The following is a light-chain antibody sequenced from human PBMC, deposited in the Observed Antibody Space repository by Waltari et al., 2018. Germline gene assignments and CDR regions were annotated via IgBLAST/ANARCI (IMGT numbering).Light chain of an antibody. CDR1: VFYHSNVRHF. CDR2: WTF. CDR3: QQYHSFPYT. J-gene: IGKJ2*01. Sequence: VFYHSNVRHFLAWYHLKPGQSPKLLFYWTFARESVVPDRFIGCGSGTDFTLTISILQAEDVAVYYCQQYHSFPYTFCQETKLEIK. V-gene: IGKV4-1*01.